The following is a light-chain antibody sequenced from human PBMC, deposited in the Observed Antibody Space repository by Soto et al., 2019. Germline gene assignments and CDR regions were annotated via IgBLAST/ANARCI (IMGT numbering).Light chain of an antibody. V-gene: IGLV2-14*01. CDR2: EVS. CDR3: SSYTSRNTLDYV. CDR1: SSDVGGYNY. Sequence: QSALTQPPSASGSPGQSVTISCTGTSSDVGGYNYVSWYQQHPGKAPKLMIYEVSNRPSGVSNRFSGSKSGNTASLTISGLQAEDEADYYCSSYTSRNTLDYVFGTGTKVTVL. J-gene: IGLJ1*01.